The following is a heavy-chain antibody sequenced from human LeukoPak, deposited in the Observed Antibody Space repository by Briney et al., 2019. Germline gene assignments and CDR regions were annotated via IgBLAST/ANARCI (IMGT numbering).Heavy chain of an antibody. CDR3: ARDPRSYDILTGYPYYYYMDV. CDR2: ISYDGINK. D-gene: IGHD3-9*01. J-gene: IGHJ6*03. CDR1: GFTFSSYV. V-gene: IGHV3-30*04. Sequence: PGGSLRLSCAASGFTFSSYVMYWVRQAPGKGLEWVTVISYDGINKYYADSVKGRFTISRDNSKNTLYLQMNSLRAEDTAVYYCARDPRSYDILTGYPYYYYMDVWGKGTTVTISS.